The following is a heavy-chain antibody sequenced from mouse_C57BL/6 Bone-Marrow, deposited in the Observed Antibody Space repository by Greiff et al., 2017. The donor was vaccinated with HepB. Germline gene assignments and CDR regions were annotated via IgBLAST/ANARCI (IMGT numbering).Heavy chain of an antibody. J-gene: IGHJ4*01. D-gene: IGHD1-1*01. Sequence: QVQLQQPGAELVKPGSSVKVSCKASGYTFTSYWMHWVKQRPGQGLEWIGRIHPSDSDTNYNQKFKGKATLTVDTSSSTAYMQLSSLTSEDSAVYYCAITTLWITTVVDAMDYWGKGTSVTVSS. CDR1: GYTFTSYW. CDR2: IHPSDSDT. CDR3: AITTLWITTVVDAMDY. V-gene: IGHV1-74*01.